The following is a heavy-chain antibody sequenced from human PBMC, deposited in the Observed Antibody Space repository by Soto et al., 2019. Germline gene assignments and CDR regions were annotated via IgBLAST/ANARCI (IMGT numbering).Heavy chain of an antibody. V-gene: IGHV4-59*01. D-gene: IGHD3-22*01. CDR2: IYYSGST. Sequence: SETLSLTCTVSGGSISSYYWSWIRQPPGKGLEWIGYIYYSGSTNYNPSLKSRVTISVDTSKNQFSLKLSSVTAADTAVYYCARVIASMIPDYYYYYMDVWGKGTTVTVSS. CDR1: GGSISSYY. CDR3: ARVIASMIPDYYYYYMDV. J-gene: IGHJ6*03.